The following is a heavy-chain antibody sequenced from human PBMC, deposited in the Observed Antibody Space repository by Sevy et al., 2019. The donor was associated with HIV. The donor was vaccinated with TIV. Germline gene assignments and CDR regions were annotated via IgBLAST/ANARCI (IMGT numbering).Heavy chain of an antibody. CDR1: AFTFSSYA. J-gene: IGHJ6*03. CDR2: ISGSGGST. D-gene: IGHD3-22*01. V-gene: IGHV3-23*01. CDR3: AKAGITMIVDKGYYYMDV. Sequence: GGSLRLSCAASAFTFSSYAMSWVRQAPGKGLEWVSAISGSGGSTYYADSVKGRFTVSRDNSKNTLYLQMNSLRAEDTAVYYCAKAGITMIVDKGYYYMDVWGKGTTVTVSS.